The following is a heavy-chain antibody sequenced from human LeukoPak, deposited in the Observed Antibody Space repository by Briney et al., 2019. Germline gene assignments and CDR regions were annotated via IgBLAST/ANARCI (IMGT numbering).Heavy chain of an antibody. J-gene: IGHJ5*02. Sequence: SETLSLTCTVSGGPISSYYWSWIRQPPGKGLEWIGYIYYSGSTNYNPSLKSRVTISVDTSKNQFSLKLSSVTAADTAVYYCARFRKNWFDPWGQGTLVTVSS. V-gene: IGHV4-59*01. CDR2: IYYSGST. CDR3: ARFRKNWFDP. CDR1: GGPISSYY.